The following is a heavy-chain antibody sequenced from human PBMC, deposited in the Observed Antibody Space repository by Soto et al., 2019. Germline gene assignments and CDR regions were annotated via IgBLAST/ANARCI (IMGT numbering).Heavy chain of an antibody. V-gene: IGHV1-24*01. CDR2: FDPEDGET. CDR3: ATEPDCSSTSFYEGLYAFDI. J-gene: IGHJ3*02. Sequence: QVQLVQSGAEVKKPGASVKVSCKVSGYTLTELSMHWVRQAPGKGLEWLGVFDPEDGETIYAQKYQGRVTMTEDTSTDTAYMERSSLRSDDTAVYYCATEPDCSSTSFYEGLYAFDIWGQGTMVTVSS. D-gene: IGHD2-2*01. CDR1: GYTLTELS.